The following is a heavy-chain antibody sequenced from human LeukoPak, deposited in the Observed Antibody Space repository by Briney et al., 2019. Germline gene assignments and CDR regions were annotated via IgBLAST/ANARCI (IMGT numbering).Heavy chain of an antibody. CDR3: AKDAYYYGSGLNWFDP. D-gene: IGHD3-10*01. J-gene: IGHJ5*02. Sequence: GGSLRLSCAASGFTFSSYAMSWVRQALGKGLEWVSAISGSGGSTYYADSVKGRFTISRDNSKNTLYLQMNSLRAEDTAVYYCAKDAYYYGSGLNWFDPWGQGTLVTVSS. V-gene: IGHV3-23*01. CDR1: GFTFSSYA. CDR2: ISGSGGST.